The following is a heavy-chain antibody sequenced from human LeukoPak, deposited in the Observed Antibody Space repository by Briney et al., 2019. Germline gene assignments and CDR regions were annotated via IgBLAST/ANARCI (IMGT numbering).Heavy chain of an antibody. Sequence: GGSLRLSCAASGFTFSNYGMNWVRQAPGKGLEWVSSISSSSSYIYYTHSVKGRFTISRDNAKNSLYLQMNSLRVEDTAVYYCARVHGAYPFDYWGQGTLVTVSS. J-gene: IGHJ4*02. V-gene: IGHV3-21*06. CDR2: ISSSSSYI. CDR1: GFTFSNYG. CDR3: ARVHGAYPFDY. D-gene: IGHD4/OR15-4a*01.